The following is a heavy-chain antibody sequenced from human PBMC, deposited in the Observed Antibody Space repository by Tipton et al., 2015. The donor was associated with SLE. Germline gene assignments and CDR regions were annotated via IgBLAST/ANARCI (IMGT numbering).Heavy chain of an antibody. CDR2: IHDSGST. CDR3: ARGSPLYYLSTGDLHY. V-gene: IGHV4-31*03. J-gene: IGHJ4*02. Sequence: TLSLTCTVSGGPFNSGSNYWSWLRLQPGKGLEWFGLIHDSGSTYYNPFLKSRVSMSLDTSKKQFSLELSSVTAADTAVYYCARGSPLYYLSTGDLHYWGQGTLVTVSS. D-gene: IGHD2-8*02. CDR1: GGPFNSGSNY.